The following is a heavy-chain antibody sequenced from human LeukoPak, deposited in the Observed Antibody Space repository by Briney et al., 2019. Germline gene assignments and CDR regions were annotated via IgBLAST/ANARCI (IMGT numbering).Heavy chain of an antibody. V-gene: IGHV3-21*01. D-gene: IGHD1-26*01. J-gene: IGHJ6*03. CDR1: GFTFNTYN. CDR2: ITSSSSYI. CDR3: ARDPYSGNYGDYYYYYMDV. Sequence: MAGGSLRLSCVASGFTFNTYNMNWVRQAPGKGLEWVSSITSSSSYIYYADSVKGRFTISRDNAKSSLYLQMNSLRDEDTAVYYCARDPYSGNYGDYYYYYMDVWGKGTTVTISS.